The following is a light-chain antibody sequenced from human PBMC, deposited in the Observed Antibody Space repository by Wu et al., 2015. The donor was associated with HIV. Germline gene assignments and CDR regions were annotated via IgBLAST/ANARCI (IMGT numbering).Light chain of an antibody. Sequence: EIVLTQSPATLSLSPGERAILPCRASQSVSAYLAWYQQLPGQAPRLLIYDASKRATGVPDRFSGSGSGTDFTLTISSLEPEDFAVYFCQQHTSWAPPLTFGGGTKVEIK. V-gene: IGKV3-11*01. CDR1: QSVSAY. CDR3: QQHTSWAPPLT. CDR2: DAS. J-gene: IGKJ4*01.